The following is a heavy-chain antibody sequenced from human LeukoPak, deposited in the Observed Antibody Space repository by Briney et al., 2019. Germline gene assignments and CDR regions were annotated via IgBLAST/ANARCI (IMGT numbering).Heavy chain of an antibody. CDR3: ARDLDSGVWGDY. CDR2: IYHSGST. Sequence: SETLSLTCTVSGYSISSGYYWGWIRQPPGKGLEWIGSIYHSGSTYYNPSLKSRVTISVDTSKNQFSLKLSSVTAADTAVYYCARDLDSGVWGDYWGQGTLVTVSS. J-gene: IGHJ4*02. D-gene: IGHD3-16*01. V-gene: IGHV4-38-2*02. CDR1: GYSISSGYY.